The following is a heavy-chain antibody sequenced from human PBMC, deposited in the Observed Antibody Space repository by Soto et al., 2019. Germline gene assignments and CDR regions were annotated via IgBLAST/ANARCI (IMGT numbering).Heavy chain of an antibody. CDR2: ISYDGSNK. V-gene: IGHV3-30*18. Sequence: GGSLRLSCAASGFTFSSYGMHWVRQAPGKGLEWVAVISYDGSNKYYADSVKGRFTISRDNSKNTLYLQMNSLRAEDTAVYYCAKMYYYDSREDAFDIWGKGTMVTVSS. J-gene: IGHJ3*02. CDR3: AKMYYYDSREDAFDI. CDR1: GFTFSSYG. D-gene: IGHD3-22*01.